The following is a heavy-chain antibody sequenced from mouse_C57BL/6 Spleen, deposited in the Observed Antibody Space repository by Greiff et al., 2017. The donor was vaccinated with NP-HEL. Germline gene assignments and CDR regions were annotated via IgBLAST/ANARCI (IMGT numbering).Heavy chain of an antibody. D-gene: IGHD3-1*01. J-gene: IGHJ1*03. CDR3: ARSGDDDWYFDV. Sequence: VQLQQSGAELVRPGASVKLSCKASGYTFTDYYINWVKQRPGQGLEWIARIYPGSGNTYYNEKFKGKATLTAEKSSSTAYMQLSSLTAEDSAVYFCARSGDDDWYFDVWGTGTTVTVSS. CDR1: GYTFTDYY. V-gene: IGHV1-76*01. CDR2: IYPGSGNT.